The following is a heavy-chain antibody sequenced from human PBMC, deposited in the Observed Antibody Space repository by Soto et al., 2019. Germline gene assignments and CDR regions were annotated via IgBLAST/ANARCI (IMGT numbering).Heavy chain of an antibody. CDR3: ATQIAASGTDHFDS. V-gene: IGHV4-59*01. CDR2: IYFSGST. CDR1: GGSISSYY. Sequence: QVQLQESGPGLVKPSETLSLTCTVSGGSISSYYWNWLRQPPGKGLEWVGYIYFSGSTNYNPSLKSRFTLSVDASKNQFSLKLSSVTAADTAVYYCATQIAASGTDHFDSGGQGTLVTVSS. D-gene: IGHD6-13*01. J-gene: IGHJ4*02.